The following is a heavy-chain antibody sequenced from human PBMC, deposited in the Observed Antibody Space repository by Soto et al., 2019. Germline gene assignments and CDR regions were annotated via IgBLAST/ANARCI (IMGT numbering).Heavy chain of an antibody. D-gene: IGHD3-10*01. CDR2: IYSGGST. CDR3: ASSRRGAYYFDY. Sequence: PGGSLRLSCAASGFTVSSNYMSWVRQAPGKGLEWVSVIYSGGSTYYADSVKGRFTISRDNSKNTLYLQMNSLRAEDTAVYYCASSRRGAYYFDYWGQGTLVTVSS. CDR1: GFTVSSNY. V-gene: IGHV3-53*01. J-gene: IGHJ4*02.